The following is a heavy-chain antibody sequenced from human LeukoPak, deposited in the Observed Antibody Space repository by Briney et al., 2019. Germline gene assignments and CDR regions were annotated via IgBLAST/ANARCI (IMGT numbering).Heavy chain of an antibody. CDR3: ARARDGYNYLDY. Sequence: GGSLRLSCAASGSTFSTYWMSWVRRAPGKGLEWVAFIRYDGSNKYYADSVKGRFTISRDNSKNTVYLQMNSLRAEDTAVYYCARARDGYNYLDYWGQGTLVTVSS. V-gene: IGHV3-30*02. J-gene: IGHJ4*02. CDR2: IRYDGSNK. D-gene: IGHD5-24*01. CDR1: GSTFSTYW.